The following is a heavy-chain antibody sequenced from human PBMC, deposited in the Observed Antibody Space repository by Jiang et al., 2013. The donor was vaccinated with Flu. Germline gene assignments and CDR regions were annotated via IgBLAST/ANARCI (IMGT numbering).Heavy chain of an antibody. CDR1: GFTFSTYG. V-gene: IGHV3-23*04. Sequence: VQLVESGGAFVQPGGSLRLSCAASGFTFSTYGMSWVRQAPGKGLEWVSSITVGVGTTSYADSVKGRLTVSRDNSKNTLYLQMNNLRAEDTAVYYCAARGSSGYYYAYWGQGTLVTVSS. CDR3: AARGSSGYYYAY. J-gene: IGHJ4*02. D-gene: IGHD3-22*01. CDR2: ITVGVGTT.